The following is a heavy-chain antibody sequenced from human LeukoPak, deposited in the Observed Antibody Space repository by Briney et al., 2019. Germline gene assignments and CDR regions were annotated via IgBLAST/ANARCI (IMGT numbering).Heavy chain of an antibody. CDR2: INPNSGGT. D-gene: IGHD6-13*01. Sequence: GASVKVSCKASGYTFTGYYMHWVRQAPGQGLEWMGWINPNSGGTNYAQKFQGRVTMTRDTSISTAYMELSRLRSDDTAVYYCARGGRRPAAFRRDSSFDYWGQGTLVTVSS. J-gene: IGHJ4*02. CDR3: ARGGRRPAAFRRDSSFDY. CDR1: GYTFTGYY. V-gene: IGHV1-2*02.